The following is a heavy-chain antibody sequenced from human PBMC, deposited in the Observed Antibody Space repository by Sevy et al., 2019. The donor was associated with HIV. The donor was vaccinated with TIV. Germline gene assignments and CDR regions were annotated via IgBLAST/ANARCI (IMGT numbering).Heavy chain of an antibody. J-gene: IGHJ6*02. CDR1: GGTFSSYA. Sequence: ASVKVSCKASGGTFSSYAISWVRQAPGQGLEWMGGIIPIFGTANYAQKFQGRVTITADESTSTAYMELSSLRSEDTAVYYCATPSYCSSTSCSYYYYYYGMDVWGQGTTVTVSS. CDR2: IIPIFGTA. D-gene: IGHD2-2*01. CDR3: ATPSYCSSTSCSYYYYYYGMDV. V-gene: IGHV1-69*13.